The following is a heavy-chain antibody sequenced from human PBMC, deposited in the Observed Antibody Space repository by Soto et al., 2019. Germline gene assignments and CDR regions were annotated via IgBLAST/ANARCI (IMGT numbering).Heavy chain of an antibody. J-gene: IGHJ4*02. V-gene: IGHV1-18*01. CDR3: ASDGGAVRDGYNSAH. CDR2: ISAYNGNT. CDR1: GYTFTSYG. D-gene: IGHD3-3*01. Sequence: QVQLVQSGAEVKKPGASVKVSCKASGYTFTSYGISWVRQAPGQGLEWLGWISAYNGNTNYSQKLQGRVTTTTDTSSSTAYMELRSLRPDDTAVYYCASDGGAVRDGYNSAHWGQGPLVTVSS.